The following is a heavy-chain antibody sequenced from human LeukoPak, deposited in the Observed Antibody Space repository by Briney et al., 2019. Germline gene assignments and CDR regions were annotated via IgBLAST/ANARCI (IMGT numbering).Heavy chain of an antibody. Sequence: GGSLRLSCAASGFTFSSYAMSWVRQAPGKGLEWVSTISGSGDNTYYADSVKGRFTISRDNSKNTLYVQMNSLRDEDTAIYYCAKGRGYCSGGSCYSDYWGQGTLVTVSS. D-gene: IGHD2-15*01. J-gene: IGHJ4*02. CDR3: AKGRGYCSGGSCYSDY. CDR1: GFTFSSYA. V-gene: IGHV3-23*01. CDR2: ISGSGDNT.